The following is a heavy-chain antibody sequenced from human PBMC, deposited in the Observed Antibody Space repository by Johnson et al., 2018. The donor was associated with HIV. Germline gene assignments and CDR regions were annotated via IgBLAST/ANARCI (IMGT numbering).Heavy chain of an antibody. CDR1: GFTFGDYV. Sequence: VQLLESGGGLVQPGRSLRLSCTGSGFTFGDYVLTWVRQAPGKGLEWVGFIRSKVYGGTTEYAASVKGRFTISRDDSETIAYLHMNSLKTEDTAVYYCTRSRMYYYDSSGYYPGDAFDVWGQGTMVTVSS. J-gene: IGHJ3*01. CDR2: IRSKVYGGTT. V-gene: IGHV3-49*04. D-gene: IGHD3-22*01. CDR3: TRSRMYYYDSSGYYPGDAFDV.